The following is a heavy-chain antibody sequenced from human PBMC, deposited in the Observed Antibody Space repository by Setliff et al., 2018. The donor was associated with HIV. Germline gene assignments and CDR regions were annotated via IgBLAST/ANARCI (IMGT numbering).Heavy chain of an antibody. V-gene: IGHV4-34*01. CDR1: GGSFSGYS. D-gene: IGHD3-10*01. CDR3: ARVGGFFGEARPPPDY. J-gene: IGHJ4*02. Sequence: PSETLSLTCAVYGGSFSGYSWIWIRQPPGKGLEWIGEINHSGSANYNPSLKSRVTISLDTSRNQFSLKLTSMTAADTSVYYCARVGGFFGEARPPPDYWGQGSLVTVSS. CDR2: INHSGSA.